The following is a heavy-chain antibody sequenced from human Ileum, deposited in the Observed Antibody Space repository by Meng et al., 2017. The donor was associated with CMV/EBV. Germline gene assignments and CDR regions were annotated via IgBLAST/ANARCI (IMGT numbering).Heavy chain of an antibody. D-gene: IGHD3-10*01. CDR2: IYTSGTT. CDR1: GGSISNYY. V-gene: IGHV4-4*07. CDR3: ARNYGSGNWNFFHY. Sequence: VRWQGSGPGLVKISETLSLPCYVSGGSISNYYWSWIRQPAGKGLEWIAHIYTSGTTNYNPSLKSRVTMSVDTSRNQFSLKLTSVTAADTAVYYCARNYGSGNWNFFHYWGQGTLVTVSS. J-gene: IGHJ4*02.